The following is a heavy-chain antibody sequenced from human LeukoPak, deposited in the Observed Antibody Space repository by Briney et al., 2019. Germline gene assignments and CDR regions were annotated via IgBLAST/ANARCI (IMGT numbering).Heavy chain of an antibody. V-gene: IGHV3-30*03. CDR1: GFTFSSYV. CDR2: ISYDGSNK. J-gene: IGHJ4*02. Sequence: PGGSLRLSCAASGFTFSSYVMHWVRQAPGKGLEWVAVISYDGSNKYYADSVKGRFTISRDNSKNTLYLQMNSLKTEDTAMYYCPRGACGGSCTYFDYWGQGALVTVFS. D-gene: IGHD2-15*01. CDR3: PRGACGGSCTYFDY.